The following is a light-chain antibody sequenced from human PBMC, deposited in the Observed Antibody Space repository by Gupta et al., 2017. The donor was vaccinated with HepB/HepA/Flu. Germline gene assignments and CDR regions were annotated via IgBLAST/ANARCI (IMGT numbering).Light chain of an antibody. V-gene: IGKV1-9*01. J-gene: IGKJ5*01. CDR2: AAA. CDR3: QQRNSYPQVT. CDR1: QGIRTF. Sequence: DIQLTQYPFFLHASVGDRSTSTGRVCQGIRTFLVWYKQKPGKAPKLLIYAAATWQTGVSSRFSGSGDGKEVAITISSRQQEDFATYFCQQRNSYPQVTFGQGTRLEI.